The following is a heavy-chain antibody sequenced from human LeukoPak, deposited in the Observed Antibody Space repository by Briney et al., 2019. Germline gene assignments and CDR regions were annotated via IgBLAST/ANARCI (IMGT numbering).Heavy chain of an antibody. Sequence: GRSLRLSCAASGFTFSSYGMHWVRQAPGKGLEWLAVITYDGSNIYYADSVKGRFTISRDNSKNTLYLQMNSLRADDTAVYYCAKDFHSGYWGQGTLVTVSS. CDR2: ITYDGSNI. V-gene: IGHV3-30*18. CDR3: AKDFHSGY. CDR1: GFTFSSYG. J-gene: IGHJ4*02.